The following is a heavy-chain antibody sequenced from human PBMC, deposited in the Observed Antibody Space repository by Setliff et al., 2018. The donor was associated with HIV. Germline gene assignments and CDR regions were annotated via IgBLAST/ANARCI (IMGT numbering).Heavy chain of an antibody. J-gene: IGHJ5*01. D-gene: IGHD2-8*01. Sequence: GGSLRLSCAASGFTFSDYYMSWIRQAPGKGLEFISYISSRGSTIYYADSVKGRFTMSRDNAKNTLYLQMNSLRAEDTAMYYCAKWRGQQSEFDSWGQGTLVTVSS. CDR3: AKWRGQQSEFDS. CDR1: GFTFSDYY. CDR2: ISSRGSTI. V-gene: IGHV3-11*01.